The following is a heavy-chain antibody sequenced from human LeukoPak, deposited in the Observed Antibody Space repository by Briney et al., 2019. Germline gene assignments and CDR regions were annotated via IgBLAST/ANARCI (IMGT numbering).Heavy chain of an antibody. Sequence: SETLSLTCTVSGGSISSNTYCWGWIRQPPGKGLEWIGSIYYSGSTYYNPSLKSRVTISVDTSKNQFSLKLSSVTAADTAVYYCARKAAAMYYFDYWGQGTLVTVSS. CDR3: ARKAAAMYYFDY. CDR2: IYYSGST. CDR1: GGSISSNTYC. V-gene: IGHV4-39*07. J-gene: IGHJ4*02. D-gene: IGHD6-13*01.